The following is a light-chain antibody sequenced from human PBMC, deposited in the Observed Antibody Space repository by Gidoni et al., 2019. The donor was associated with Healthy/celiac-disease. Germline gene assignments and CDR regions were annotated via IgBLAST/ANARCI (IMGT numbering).Light chain of an antibody. Sequence: DTPITQSPSSLSASVGDRVTITCQASQDISNYLNWYQQKPGKAPKLLIYEASNLETGVPSRFSGSGAGTDFTFTISSLQPEDIATYYCQQYDNLPLTFGGGTKVEIK. CDR2: EAS. CDR1: QDISNY. J-gene: IGKJ4*01. CDR3: QQYDNLPLT. V-gene: IGKV1-33*01.